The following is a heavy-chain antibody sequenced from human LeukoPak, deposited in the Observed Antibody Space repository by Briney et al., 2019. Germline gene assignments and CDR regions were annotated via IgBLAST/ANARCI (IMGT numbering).Heavy chain of an antibody. CDR3: AKDGGDFDY. V-gene: IGHV3-30*02. CDR2: IRDDGSNK. CDR1: GFTFSSYG. J-gene: IGHJ4*02. Sequence: PGGSLRLSCAASGFTFSSYGMHWVRQAPGKGLEWVAFIRDDGSNKYYADSVKGRFTISRDNSKNTLYLQMNSLRAEDPAVYYCAKDGGDFDYWGQGTLVTVSS. D-gene: IGHD3-10*01.